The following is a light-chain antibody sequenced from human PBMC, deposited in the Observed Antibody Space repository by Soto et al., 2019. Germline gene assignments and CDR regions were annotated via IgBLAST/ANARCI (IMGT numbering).Light chain of an antibody. CDR2: DAS. CDR3: QQTYSTPLT. J-gene: IGKJ4*01. V-gene: IGKV1-39*01. Sequence: MTQSPSSLSASGGGRVTITCRASQYIYNYLSWYQQKPGKAPKLLIYDASSLQSGVPPRFSGSGSGTDFTLSINGLQPEDFATYYCQQTYSTPLTFGGGTKVDIK. CDR1: QYIYNY.